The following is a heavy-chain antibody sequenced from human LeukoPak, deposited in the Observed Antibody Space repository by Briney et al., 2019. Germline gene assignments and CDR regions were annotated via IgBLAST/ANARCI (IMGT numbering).Heavy chain of an antibody. CDR1: GGTFSSYA. CDR3: ARDRLLGSDQLPHNWFDP. V-gene: IGHV1-69*04. D-gene: IGHD2-2*01. J-gene: IGHJ5*02. CDR2: IIPILGIA. Sequence: ASVKVSCKASGGTFSSYAISWVRQAPGQGLEWMGRIIPILGIANYAQKFQGRVTITADKSTSTAYMELSSLRSDDTAVYYCARDRLLGSDQLPHNWFDPWGQGTLVAVSS.